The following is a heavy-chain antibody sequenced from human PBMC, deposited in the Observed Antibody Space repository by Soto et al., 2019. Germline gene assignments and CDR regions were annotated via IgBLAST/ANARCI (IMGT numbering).Heavy chain of an antibody. CDR1: GGSISSGGYY. CDR3: ARFIVVVPAAMVGDYYGMDV. J-gene: IGHJ6*02. CDR2: IYYSGST. Sequence: QVQLQESGPGLVKPSQTLSLTCTVSGGSISSGGYYWSWIRQHPGKGLEWIGYIYYSGSTYYNPSLKSRVTISVDTSKNPFSLKLSSVTAADTAVYYCARFIVVVPAAMVGDYYGMDVWGQGTTVTVSS. D-gene: IGHD2-2*01. V-gene: IGHV4-31*03.